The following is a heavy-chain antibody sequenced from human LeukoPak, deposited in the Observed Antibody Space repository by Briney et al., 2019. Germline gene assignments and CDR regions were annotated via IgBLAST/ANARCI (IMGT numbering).Heavy chain of an antibody. CDR3: ARAADVYYYDSSGYNAFDI. D-gene: IGHD3-22*01. J-gene: IGHJ3*02. Sequence: WASVKVSCKASGYTFTSYDINWVRQATGQGLEWMGWMNPNSGNTGYAQKFQGRVTMTRNTSISTAYMELSSLRSEDTAVYYCARAADVYYYDSSGYNAFDIWGQGTMVTVSS. V-gene: IGHV1-8*01. CDR2: MNPNSGNT. CDR1: GYTFTSYD.